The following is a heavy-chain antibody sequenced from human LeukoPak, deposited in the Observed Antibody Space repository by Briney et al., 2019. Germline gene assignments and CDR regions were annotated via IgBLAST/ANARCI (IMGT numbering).Heavy chain of an antibody. CDR1: GFTFSSYW. J-gene: IGHJ6*03. Sequence: GGSLRLSCAAPGFTFSSYWMSWVRQAPGKGLEWVANIKQDGSEKYYVDSVKGRFTISRDNAKNSLYLQMNSLRAEDTAVYYCARAGVGSSWYFTDYYYMDVWGKGTTVTVSS. CDR2: IKQDGSEK. CDR3: ARAGVGSSWYFTDYYYMDV. V-gene: IGHV3-7*01. D-gene: IGHD6-13*01.